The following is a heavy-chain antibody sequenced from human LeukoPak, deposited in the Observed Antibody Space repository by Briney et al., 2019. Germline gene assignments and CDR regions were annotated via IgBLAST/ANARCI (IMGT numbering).Heavy chain of an antibody. D-gene: IGHD6-13*01. CDR3: AGSSSWFFFNYFDY. Sequence: SETLSLTCTVSGGSISSYYWSWIRQPPGKGLEWIGYIYYSGSTYYNPSLKSRVTISVNTSKNQFSLKLSSVTAADTAVYYCAGSSSWFFFNYFDYWGQGTLVTVSS. J-gene: IGHJ4*02. CDR2: IYYSGST. V-gene: IGHV4-59*04. CDR1: GGSISSYY.